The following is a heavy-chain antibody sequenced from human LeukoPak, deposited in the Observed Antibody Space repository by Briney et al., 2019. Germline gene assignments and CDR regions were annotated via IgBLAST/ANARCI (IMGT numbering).Heavy chain of an antibody. Sequence: ASVKVSCKASGYTFTGYYMHWVRQAPGQGLEWMGWINPNSGGTNYAQKFQGRVTMTRDTSISTAYMELSRLRSDDTAVYYCARDLSLVAAAGTADYWGQGTLVTVSS. V-gene: IGHV1-2*02. CDR3: ARDLSLVAAAGTADY. D-gene: IGHD6-13*01. J-gene: IGHJ4*02. CDR2: INPNSGGT. CDR1: GYTFTGYY.